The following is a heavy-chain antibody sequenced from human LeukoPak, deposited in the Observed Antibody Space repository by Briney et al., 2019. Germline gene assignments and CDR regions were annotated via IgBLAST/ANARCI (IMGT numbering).Heavy chain of an antibody. CDR2: IYESGQTT. CDR3: AILRYDNNWIGR. Sequence: PGGSLRLSCVGSGFTFSSHAMSWVRQAPEKGLEWVSGIYESGQTTHYADSVKGRFSISRGNSKNTLYLQMDSLRGEDTAIYYCAILRYDNNWIGRWGQGTLVTVSS. J-gene: IGHJ5*02. D-gene: IGHD2-15*01. CDR1: GFTFSSHA. V-gene: IGHV3-23*01.